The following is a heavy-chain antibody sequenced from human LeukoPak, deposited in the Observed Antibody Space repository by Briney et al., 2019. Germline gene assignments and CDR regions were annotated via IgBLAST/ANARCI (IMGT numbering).Heavy chain of an antibody. V-gene: IGHV1-46*01. D-gene: IGHD3-9*01. J-gene: IGHJ6*02. CDR3: ARAGGILTGYNYYYGMDV. CDR1: GYTFTSYY. Sequence: ASVKVSCKASGYTFTSYYMHWVRQAPGQGLEWMGIINPSGGSTGYAQKFQGRVTTTRDTSTSTVYMELSSLRSEDTAVYYCARAGGILTGYNYYYGMDVWGQGTTVTVSS. CDR2: INPSGGST.